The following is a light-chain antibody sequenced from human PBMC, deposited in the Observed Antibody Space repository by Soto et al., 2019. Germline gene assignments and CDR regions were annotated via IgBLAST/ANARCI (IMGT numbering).Light chain of an antibody. Sequence: EVVLTQSPGTLSVSPGERATLSCRASQSVSSKYLAWYQQKPGQAPRLLIFGASSRATGIPDRFSGSGSGTSFTLTISSLESEDVAVYYCQQYGSSGTFGPGTKVEIK. V-gene: IGKV3-20*01. J-gene: IGKJ3*01. CDR2: GAS. CDR1: QSVSSKY. CDR3: QQYGSSGT.